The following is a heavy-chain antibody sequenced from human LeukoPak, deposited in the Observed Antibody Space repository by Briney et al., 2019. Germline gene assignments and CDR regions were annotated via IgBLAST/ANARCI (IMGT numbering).Heavy chain of an antibody. J-gene: IGHJ4*02. Sequence: SETLSLTCAVSGYSLTSGYDWGWIRQSPGKGLEWIGTIDHSGSTYYNPSLKSRVSISVDTSKNQFSLRLSSVTAADTAVYFCARHFLAAGYSTERGQGTLVTVSS. CDR1: GYSLTSGYD. CDR3: ARHFLAAGYSTE. D-gene: IGHD6-13*01. V-gene: IGHV4-38-2*01. CDR2: IDHSGST.